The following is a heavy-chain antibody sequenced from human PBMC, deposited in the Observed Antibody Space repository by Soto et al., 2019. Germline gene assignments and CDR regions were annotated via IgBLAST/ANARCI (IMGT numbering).Heavy chain of an antibody. CDR1: GGSISSGGYY. V-gene: IGHV4-31*03. Sequence: SETLSLTCTVSGGSISSGGYYWSWIRQHPGKGLEWIGYIYYSGGTYYNPSLKSRVTISLATSKNQFSLKLGSVTAADTAVYYWGREGASITIFGVFRGVMAVWGQGTTVTVS. D-gene: IGHD3-3*01. CDR2: IYYSGGT. CDR3: GREGASITIFGVFRGVMAV. J-gene: IGHJ6*02.